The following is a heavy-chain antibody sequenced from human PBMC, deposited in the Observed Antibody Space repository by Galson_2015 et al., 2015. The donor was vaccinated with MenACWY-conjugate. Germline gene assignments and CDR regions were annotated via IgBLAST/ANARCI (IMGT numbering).Heavy chain of an antibody. J-gene: IGHJ6*02. V-gene: IGHV3-48*04. D-gene: IGHD1-20*01. CDR3: ARDGGYNWNDFDYYGMDV. CDR2: ISSSSSTI. Sequence: SLRLSCAASGFTFSSYRMNWVRQAPGKGLEWVSYISSSSSTIYYADSVKGRFTISRDNAKNSLYLQMNSLRAEDTAVYYCARDGGYNWNDFDYYGMDVWGQGTTVTVSS. CDR1: GFTFSSYR.